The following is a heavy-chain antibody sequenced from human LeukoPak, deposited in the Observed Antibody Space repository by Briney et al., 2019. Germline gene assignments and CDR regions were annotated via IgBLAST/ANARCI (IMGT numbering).Heavy chain of an antibody. J-gene: IGHJ4*02. CDR1: GFPFSSYA. D-gene: IGHD2-15*01. V-gene: IGHV3-30-3*01. CDR3: ARDCSGNNCYSYNFDY. CDR2: ISYDGSNT. Sequence: GGSLRLSCAASGFPFSSYAMHWVRQAPGKGLEWVAVISYDGSNTYYADSVKGRFTISRDNAKNSLSLQMNSLSAEDTAVYYCARDCSGNNCYSYNFDYWGQGTLVTVSS.